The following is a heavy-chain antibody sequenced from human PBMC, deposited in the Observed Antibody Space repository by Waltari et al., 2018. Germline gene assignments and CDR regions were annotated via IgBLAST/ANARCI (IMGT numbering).Heavy chain of an antibody. V-gene: IGHV4-4*07. Sequence: QVQLQESGPGLVKPSETLSLTCTVSGGSISSYYWSWIRQPAGKGLEWIGSIYHSGSTYYNPSLKSRVTISVDTSKNQFSLKLSSVTAADTAVYYCARFTVTMATDYWGQGTLVTVSS. CDR3: ARFTVTMATDY. CDR1: GGSISSYY. CDR2: IYHSGST. D-gene: IGHD4-17*01. J-gene: IGHJ4*02.